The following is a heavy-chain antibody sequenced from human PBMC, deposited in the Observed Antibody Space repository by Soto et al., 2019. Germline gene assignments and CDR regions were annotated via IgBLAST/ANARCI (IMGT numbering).Heavy chain of an antibody. Sequence: QMQLVQSGPEVKKPGTSVKDSCKTSGFTFTSSAVQWVRQARGQCLEWIGWIVVGSGNTNYAQKFQERVTITRDMSTSTAYMELSSLRSEDTALYYCAAVEGDGYTYFDYWGQGTLVTVSS. CDR3: AAVEGDGYTYFDY. J-gene: IGHJ4*02. V-gene: IGHV1-58*01. CDR1: GFTFTSSA. CDR2: IVVGSGNT. D-gene: IGHD5-12*01.